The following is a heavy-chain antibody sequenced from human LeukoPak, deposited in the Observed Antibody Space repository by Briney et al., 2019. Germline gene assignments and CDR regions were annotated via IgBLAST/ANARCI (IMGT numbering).Heavy chain of an antibody. Sequence: GGSLRLSCVASGFTVSSNYMSWVRQAPGKGLEWVSVIYSGGSTYYADSVKGRFTISRDNSKNTLYLQMNSLRVEDTAVYYCARVSFRYYFDYWGQGTLVTVSS. V-gene: IGHV3-53*01. CDR2: IYSGGST. CDR1: GFTVSSNY. CDR3: ARVSFRYYFDY. D-gene: IGHD2-21*01. J-gene: IGHJ4*02.